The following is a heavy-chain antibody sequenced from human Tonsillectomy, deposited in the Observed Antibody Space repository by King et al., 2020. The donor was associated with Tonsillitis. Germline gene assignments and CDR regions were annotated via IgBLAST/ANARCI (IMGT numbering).Heavy chain of an antibody. CDR1: GGAFSKYA. V-gene: IGHV1-69*01. D-gene: IGHD3-22*01. Sequence: VQLVESGAEVKKPGSSVKVSCKASGGAFSKYAISWVRQAPGKRHEWMGGVISPFGTAEYALWVQGRVTITADESTSKADMELSSLRSEDSAGYYCARAHSSGYWAYNYYMDVWGKGTTVTVSS. J-gene: IGHJ6*03. CDR3: ARAHSSGYWAYNYYMDV. CDR2: VISPFGTA.